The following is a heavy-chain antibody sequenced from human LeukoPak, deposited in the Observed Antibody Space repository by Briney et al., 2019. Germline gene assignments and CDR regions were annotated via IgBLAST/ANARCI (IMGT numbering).Heavy chain of an antibody. V-gene: IGHV4-39*07. D-gene: IGHD3-22*01. J-gene: IGHJ3*02. Sequence: SETLSLTCTVSSASITSSPYFWGWIRQSPGKGLEWIGSISYSGTTYYNPSLKSRVTISVDTSKNQFSLKLSSVTAADTAVYYCARVPHYYDSSGHLNAFDIWGQGTMVTVSS. CDR1: SASITSSPYF. CDR2: ISYSGTT. CDR3: ARVPHYYDSSGHLNAFDI.